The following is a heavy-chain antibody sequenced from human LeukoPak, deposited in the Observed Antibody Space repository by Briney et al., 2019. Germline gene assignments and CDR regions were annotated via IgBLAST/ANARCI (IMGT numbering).Heavy chain of an antibody. CDR2: ISAYNGNT. CDR3: ARSRGITMIVAEDY. V-gene: IGHV1-18*01. Sequence: ASVKLSCKASGYTFTSYGISWVRHAPGQGLERMGWISAYNGNTNSAQKLQGRVTMTTDTYTSTAYMELRSLRSDDTAVYYCARSRGITMIVAEDYWGQGTLVTVSS. D-gene: IGHD3-22*01. J-gene: IGHJ4*02. CDR1: GYTFTSYG.